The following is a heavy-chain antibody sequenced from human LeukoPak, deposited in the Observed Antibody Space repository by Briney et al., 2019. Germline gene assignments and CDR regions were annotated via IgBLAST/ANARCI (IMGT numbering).Heavy chain of an antibody. CDR1: GGSFTDYH. J-gene: IGHJ3*01. Sequence: SETLSLTCAVYGGSFTDYHWSWIRQSPGGRLGWIGEINYTGRTHYKPSLKSRATISIDMSKNQVSLKMTSMAAADTAIYYCARERRVEVAARTTVAFDVWGQGTMVTVSS. V-gene: IGHV4-34*01. D-gene: IGHD6-19*01. CDR3: ARERRVEVAARTTVAFDV. CDR2: INYTGRT.